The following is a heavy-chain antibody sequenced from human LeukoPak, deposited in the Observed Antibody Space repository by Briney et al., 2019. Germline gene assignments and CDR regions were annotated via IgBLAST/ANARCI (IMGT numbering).Heavy chain of an antibody. V-gene: IGHV3-7*01. CDR3: ARAGRSFYGGSSDY. D-gene: IGHD4-23*01. Sequence: PGGSLRLSCAASGFTFSSHWMSWVRQAPGKGLEWVAHMKQDGNEKQYMDSVRGRFTISRDNTKNSMYLQMDSLRDEDTAVYYCARAGRSFYGGSSDYWGQGALVTVSS. CDR2: MKQDGNEK. CDR1: GFTFSSHW. J-gene: IGHJ4*02.